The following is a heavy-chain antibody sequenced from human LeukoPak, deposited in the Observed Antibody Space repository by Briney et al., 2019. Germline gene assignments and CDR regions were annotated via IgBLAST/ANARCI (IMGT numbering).Heavy chain of an antibody. CDR3: AYSSSSPPTNFDY. Sequence: ASVKVSCKASGGTFGSYAISWVRQAPGQGLEWMGGIIPIFGTANYAQKFQGRVTITADKSTSTAYMELSSLRSEDTAVYYCAYSSSSPPTNFDYWGQGTLVTVSS. J-gene: IGHJ4*02. CDR1: GGTFGSYA. D-gene: IGHD6-6*01. V-gene: IGHV1-69*06. CDR2: IIPIFGTA.